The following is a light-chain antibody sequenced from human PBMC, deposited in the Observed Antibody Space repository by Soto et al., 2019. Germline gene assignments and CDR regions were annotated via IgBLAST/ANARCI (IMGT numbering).Light chain of an antibody. CDR3: SSYTSSSTYV. V-gene: IGLV2-14*01. CDR1: SSDVGGYGY. Sequence: QSALTQPASVSGSPGQSVTISCTGTSSDVGGYGYVSWYQHHPGKAPKLVIYDVTYRPSGVSDRFSGSKSANTASLTISGLQAEDEADYYCSSYTSSSTYVFGSGTKVTVL. CDR2: DVT. J-gene: IGLJ1*01.